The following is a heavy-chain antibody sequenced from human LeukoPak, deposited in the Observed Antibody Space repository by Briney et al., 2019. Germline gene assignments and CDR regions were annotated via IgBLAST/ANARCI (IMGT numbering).Heavy chain of an antibody. J-gene: IGHJ6*02. D-gene: IGHD2-21*01. CDR3: ARGGIPYYYYYHGMDV. Sequence: ASVKVSCKASGYTFTSYDINWVRQATGQGLEWMGWMNPNSGNTGYAQKFQGRVTMTRNTSISTAYMELSSLRSEDTAVYYCARGGIPYYYYYHGMDVWGQGTTVTVSS. V-gene: IGHV1-8*01. CDR2: MNPNSGNT. CDR1: GYTFTSYD.